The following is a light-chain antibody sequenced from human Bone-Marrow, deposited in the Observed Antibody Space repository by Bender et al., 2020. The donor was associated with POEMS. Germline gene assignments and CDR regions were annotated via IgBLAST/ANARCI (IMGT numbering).Light chain of an antibody. V-gene: IGLV2-14*01. CDR3: CSYAGSRPLV. CDR2: DVS. CDR1: SNDVGAYNY. Sequence: QSALTQPASMSGSPGQSITISCTGTSNDVGAYNYVSWYQQHPGKAPKLMIYDVSTRPSGVSDRFSGSKSGNTASLSISGLQAEDEGDYFCCSYAGSRPLVFGGGTKLTVL. J-gene: IGLJ3*02.